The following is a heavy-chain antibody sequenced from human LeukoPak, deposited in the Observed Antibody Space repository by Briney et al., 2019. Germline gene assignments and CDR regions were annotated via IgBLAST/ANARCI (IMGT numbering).Heavy chain of an antibody. CDR1: GGSFSGYY. V-gene: IGHV4-34*01. CDR3: AALRRSNGMDV. CDR2: INHSGST. D-gene: IGHD5/OR15-5a*01. Sequence: MSSETLSLTCAVYGGSFSGYYWSWIRQPPGKGLEWIGEINHSGSTNYNPSLKSRVTISVDTSENQFSLKLSSVTAADTAVYYCAALRRSNGMDVWGKGTTVTVSS. J-gene: IGHJ6*04.